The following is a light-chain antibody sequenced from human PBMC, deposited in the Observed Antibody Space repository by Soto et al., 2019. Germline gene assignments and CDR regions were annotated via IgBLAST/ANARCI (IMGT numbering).Light chain of an antibody. Sequence: IVLTQSPGTLSLSTGERATLSCRASQSVSSYLAWYQQKPGQAPRLLIYGVSSRATGIPDRFSGSGSGTDFTLTISRLEPEDFAVYYCQQYVTSPLTFGGGTKVDI. CDR3: QQYVTSPLT. V-gene: IGKV3-20*01. J-gene: IGKJ4*01. CDR1: QSVSSY. CDR2: GVS.